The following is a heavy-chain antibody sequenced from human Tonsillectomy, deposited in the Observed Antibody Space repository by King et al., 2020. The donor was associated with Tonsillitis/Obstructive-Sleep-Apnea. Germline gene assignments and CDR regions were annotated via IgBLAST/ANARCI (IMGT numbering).Heavy chain of an antibody. Sequence: QLQESGPGLVKPSETLSLTCTVSGDSISSYYWSWIRPPPGKGLEWIGYIYYSGSTNYNPSLKSRVTISVDTSKNQFSLKLSSVTAADTAVYYCARAYYDILTGYLDDAFDIWGQGTMVTVSS. D-gene: IGHD3-9*01. J-gene: IGHJ3*02. CDR1: GDSISSYY. V-gene: IGHV4-59*08. CDR2: IYYSGST. CDR3: ARAYYDILTGYLDDAFDI.